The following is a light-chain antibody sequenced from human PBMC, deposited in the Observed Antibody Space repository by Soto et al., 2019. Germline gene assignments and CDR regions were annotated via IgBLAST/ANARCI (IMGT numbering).Light chain of an antibody. CDR1: QSISSW. J-gene: IGKJ2*01. CDR3: QQYNSFTYT. V-gene: IGKV1-5*01. CDR2: DAS. Sequence: DIQMTQSPSTLSASVGDRVTITCRASQSISSWLAWYQQKPGKAPKLLIFDASSLVSGVPSKFSGSGSGTEFTLTVSSLQPDDFATYYCQQYNSFTYTFGQGTKVDIK.